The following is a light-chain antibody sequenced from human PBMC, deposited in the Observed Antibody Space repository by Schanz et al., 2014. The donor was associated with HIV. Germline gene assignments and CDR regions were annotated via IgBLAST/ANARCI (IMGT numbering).Light chain of an antibody. CDR2: EVS. Sequence: QSALTQPASVSGSPGQSITISCTGTSSDVGSYDLVSWYQQHPGRAPKLLISEVSKRPSGVSSRFSGSKSGNTASLTISGLQAEDEAEYFCSSSSTNTCVFGGGTKLTVL. V-gene: IGLV2-14*02. CDR1: SSDVGSYDL. J-gene: IGLJ2*01. CDR3: SSSSTNTCV.